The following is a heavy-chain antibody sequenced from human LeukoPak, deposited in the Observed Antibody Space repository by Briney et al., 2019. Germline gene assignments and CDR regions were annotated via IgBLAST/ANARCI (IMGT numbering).Heavy chain of an antibody. CDR1: GGSISGYY. J-gene: IGHJ6*03. CDR2: IYSSGTT. CDR3: ARRAPYFNYSMDV. V-gene: IGHV4-59*01. Sequence: SETLSLTCTVSGGSISGYYWIWIRQPPGKGLEWIGYIYSSGTTKYNPSLRSRVTISVDTSKMQFSLNLSSVTAADTDPYFCARRAPYFNYSMDVWGKGTTVTVSS.